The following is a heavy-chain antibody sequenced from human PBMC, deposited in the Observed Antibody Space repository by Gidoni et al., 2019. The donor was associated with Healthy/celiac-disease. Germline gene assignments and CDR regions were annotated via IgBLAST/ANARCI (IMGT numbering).Heavy chain of an antibody. Sequence: QLQLQESGPGLVKPSETLSLTCTVSGGSISSSSYYWGWIRQPPGKGLEWIGSIYYSGSTYYNPSLKSRVTISVDTSKNQFSLKLSSVTAADTAVYYCARRDKTMVRGVLDWGQGTLVTVSS. CDR2: IYYSGST. CDR1: GGSISSSSYY. D-gene: IGHD3-10*01. V-gene: IGHV4-39*01. CDR3: ARRDKTMVRGVLD. J-gene: IGHJ4*02.